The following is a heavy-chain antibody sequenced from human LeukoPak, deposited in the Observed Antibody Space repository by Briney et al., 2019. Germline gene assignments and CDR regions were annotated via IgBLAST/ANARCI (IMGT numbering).Heavy chain of an antibody. CDR2: ISYDGSNK. J-gene: IGHJ4*02. CDR1: GFTFSSYA. Sequence: GGSLRLSCAASGFTFSSYAMHWVRQAPGKGLEWVAVISYDGSNKYYADSVKGRFTISRDNSKNTLYLQMNSLRAEDTAVYYCATTRIAVAVGPSHFDYWGQGTLVTVSS. D-gene: IGHD6-19*01. V-gene: IGHV3-30-3*01. CDR3: ATTRIAVAVGPSHFDY.